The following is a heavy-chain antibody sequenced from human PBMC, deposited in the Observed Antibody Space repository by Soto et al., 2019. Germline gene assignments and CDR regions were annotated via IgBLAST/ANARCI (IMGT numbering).Heavy chain of an antibody. CDR2: ISAYNGNT. J-gene: IGHJ2*01. D-gene: IGHD6-19*01. Sequence: QVQLVQSGAEVKKPGASVKVSCKASGYTFTSYGISWVRQAPGQGLEWMGWISAYNGNTNYAQKLQGRVTMTTDTSTSTAYMELRSLTSVDSAVYYGAGDVLGSAWAQPSYFDLWGRGTLVTVSS. CDR1: GYTFTSYG. CDR3: AGDVLGSAWAQPSYFDL. V-gene: IGHV1-18*01.